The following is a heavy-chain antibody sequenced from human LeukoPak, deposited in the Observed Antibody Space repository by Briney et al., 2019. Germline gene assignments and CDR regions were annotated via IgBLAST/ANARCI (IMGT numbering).Heavy chain of an antibody. D-gene: IGHD6-19*01. V-gene: IGHV3-30*18. CDR1: GFTFSSYG. J-gene: IGHJ4*02. Sequence: QAGGSLRLSCAASGFTFSSYGMHWVRQAPGKGLEWVAVISYDGSNKYYADSVKGRFTISRDNSKNTLYLQMNSLRAEDTAVYYCAKDPYSCGWYPDYWGQGTLVTVSS. CDR2: ISYDGSNK. CDR3: AKDPYSCGWYPDY.